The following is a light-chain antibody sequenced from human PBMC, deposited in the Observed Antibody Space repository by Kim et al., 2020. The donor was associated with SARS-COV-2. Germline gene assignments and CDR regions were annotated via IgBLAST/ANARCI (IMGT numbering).Light chain of an antibody. J-gene: IGKJ1*01. CDR2: DVS. Sequence: ANQSTPSPSSLSASVGDRVTITCRASQDITTALAWYQQKPGKTPKLLMYDVSTLESGVPSRFSGSGSGTDFTLTIGSLQPEDFATYYCQQFKNYPRTFGQGTKVDIK. V-gene: IGKV1D-13*01. CDR1: QDITTA. CDR3: QQFKNYPRT.